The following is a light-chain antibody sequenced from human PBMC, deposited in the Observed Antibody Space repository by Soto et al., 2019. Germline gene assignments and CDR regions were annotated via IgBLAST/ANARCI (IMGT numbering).Light chain of an antibody. CDR2: DAY. J-gene: IGKJ2*02. Sequence: VVTQSAATLSVSPGEIATLSCMASQSVDRYVAWYHQKVGQAPRLLSYDAYTRATGVGARFTGSGSATDFSLTITSLQPEDFGVYYCQQRCKWPSTFGPGTKVDIK. CDR3: QQRCKWPST. V-gene: IGKV3-11*01. CDR1: QSVDRY.